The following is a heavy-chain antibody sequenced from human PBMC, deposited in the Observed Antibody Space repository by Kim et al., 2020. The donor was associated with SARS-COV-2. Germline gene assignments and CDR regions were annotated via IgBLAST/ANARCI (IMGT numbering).Heavy chain of an antibody. D-gene: IGHD1-1*01. CDR2: T. V-gene: IGHV4-39*01. Sequence: TYYHPALQSRVTISVDTSKNQFSLSLRSVTATDTAVYYCARRGGIVNNYNYWGQGTLVTVSS. CDR3: ARRGGIVNNYNY. J-gene: IGHJ4*02.